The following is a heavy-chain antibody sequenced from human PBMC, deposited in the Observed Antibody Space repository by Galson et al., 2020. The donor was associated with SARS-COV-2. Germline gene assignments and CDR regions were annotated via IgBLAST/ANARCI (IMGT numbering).Heavy chain of an antibody. Sequence: GESLKISCAASGFTFSSYAMHWVRQAPGKGLEWVAVISYDGSNKYYADSVKGRFTISRDNSKNTLYLQMNSLRAEDTAVYYCAREIAVAGGFDYWGQGTLVTVSS. CDR1: GFTFSSYA. CDR2: ISYDGSNK. CDR3: AREIAVAGGFDY. D-gene: IGHD6-19*01. J-gene: IGHJ4*02. V-gene: IGHV3-30*04.